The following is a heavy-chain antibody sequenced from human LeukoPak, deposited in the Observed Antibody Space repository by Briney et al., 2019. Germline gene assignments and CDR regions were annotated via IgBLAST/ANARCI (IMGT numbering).Heavy chain of an antibody. Sequence: GGSLRLSCAASGFTFSSYAMHWVRRAPGKGLEWVAVISYDGSNKYYADSVKGRFTISRDNSKNTLYLQMNSLRAEDTAVYYCASRGYSYGYGDYWGQGTLVTVSS. J-gene: IGHJ4*02. CDR3: ASRGYSYGYGDY. CDR1: GFTFSSYA. V-gene: IGHV3-30-3*01. CDR2: ISYDGSNK. D-gene: IGHD5-18*01.